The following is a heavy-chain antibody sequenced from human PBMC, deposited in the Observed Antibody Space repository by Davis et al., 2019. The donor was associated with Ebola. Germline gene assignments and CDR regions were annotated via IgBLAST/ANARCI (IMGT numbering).Heavy chain of an antibody. CDR1: GSSISSYY. CDR2: IYHSGVT. J-gene: IGHJ5*02. V-gene: IGHV4-59*08. CDR3: ARSGRQWLRNYFDP. Sequence: MPSETLSLTCTVSGSSISSYYWSWIRQPPGKGLEWIGYIYHSGVTNHNPSLKSRVTISVDTSKNQFSLRLSSVTAADTAVYYCARSGRQWLRNYFDPWGQGTLVTVSS. D-gene: IGHD6-19*01.